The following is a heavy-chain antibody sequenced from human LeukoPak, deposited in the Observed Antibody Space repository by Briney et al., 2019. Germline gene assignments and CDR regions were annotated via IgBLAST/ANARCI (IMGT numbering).Heavy chain of an antibody. CDR2: ISSSSSYI. CDR1: GFTFSSYS. J-gene: IGHJ4*02. CDR3: ARVHYYDSSGYSH. V-gene: IGHV3-21*01. Sequence: GGSLRLSCAASGFTFSSYSMNWVRLAPGKGLEWVSSISSSSSYIYYADSVKGRFTISRDNAKNSLYLQMNSLRAEDTAVYYCARVHYYDSSGYSHWGQGTLVTVSS. D-gene: IGHD3-22*01.